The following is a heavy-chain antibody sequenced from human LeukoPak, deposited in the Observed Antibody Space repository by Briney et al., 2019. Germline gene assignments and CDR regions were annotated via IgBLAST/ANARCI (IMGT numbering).Heavy chain of an antibody. D-gene: IGHD3-22*01. V-gene: IGHV5-51*01. CDR1: GYNFTNYW. J-gene: IGHJ4*02. CDR2: IYPGGSDS. Sequence: GESLKISCKASGYNFTNYWIGWVRQMPGKGLEWMGIIYPGGSDSRYSPSFQGQVTISADKSIRTAYLHWSSLKASDTAMYYCARHPDDSSGYYPDYWGQGTLVTVAS. CDR3: ARHPDDSSGYYPDY.